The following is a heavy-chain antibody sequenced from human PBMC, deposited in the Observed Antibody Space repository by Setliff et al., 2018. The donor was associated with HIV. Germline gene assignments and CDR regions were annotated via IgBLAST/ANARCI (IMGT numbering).Heavy chain of an antibody. CDR2: ISRTSSYI. CDR3: TTGDTNPIYPQYMDI. CDR1: GFTFSSYS. Sequence: GGSLRLSCAASGFTFSSYSMNWVRQAPGKGLEWVSSISRTSSYIYYVDSVKGRFTISRDNAKNSLYLQMNSLRAEDTAVYYCTTGDTNPIYPQYMDIWGRGTTVTVSS. D-gene: IGHD2-21*01. V-gene: IGHV3-21*01. J-gene: IGHJ6*03.